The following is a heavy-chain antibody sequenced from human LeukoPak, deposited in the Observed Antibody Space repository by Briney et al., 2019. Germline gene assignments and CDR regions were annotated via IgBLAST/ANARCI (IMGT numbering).Heavy chain of an antibody. D-gene: IGHD6-25*01. CDR2: ISSSSSYI. CDR1: GFTFSSYS. Sequence: PGGSLRLSCVASGFTFSSYSMNWVRQAPGKGLEWVSSISSSSSYIYYADSVKGRFTISRDNAKNSLYLQMNSLRAEDTAVYYCARAGPAATPEDYWGQGTLVTVSS. J-gene: IGHJ4*02. V-gene: IGHV3-21*01. CDR3: ARAGPAATPEDY.